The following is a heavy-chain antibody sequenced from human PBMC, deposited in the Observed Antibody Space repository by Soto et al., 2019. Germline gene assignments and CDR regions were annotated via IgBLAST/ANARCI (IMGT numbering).Heavy chain of an antibody. V-gene: IGHV3-30*18. Sequence: QVQLVESGGGVVQPGRSLRLSCAASGFTFSSYGMHWVRQAPGKGLEWVAVISYDGSNKYYADSVKGRFTISRDNSKNRLYLQMNSLRPEDTAVYYCAKDCSGGSCYPDYWGQGTLVTVSS. CDR1: GFTFSSYG. CDR2: ISYDGSNK. CDR3: AKDCSGGSCYPDY. J-gene: IGHJ4*02. D-gene: IGHD2-15*01.